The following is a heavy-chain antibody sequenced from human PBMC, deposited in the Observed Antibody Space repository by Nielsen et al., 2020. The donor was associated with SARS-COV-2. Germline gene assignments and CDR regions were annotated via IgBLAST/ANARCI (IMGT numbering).Heavy chain of an antibody. Sequence: SETLSLTCTVSGYSISSGYYWGWIRQPPGKGLEWIGSIYHSGSTYYNPSLKSRVTISVDTSKNQFSLKLSSVTAADTAVYYCARGVRVMDVWGKGTTVTVSS. V-gene: IGHV4-38-2*02. CDR1: GYSISSGYY. D-gene: IGHD2-21*01. J-gene: IGHJ6*03. CDR3: ARGVRVMDV. CDR2: IYHSGST.